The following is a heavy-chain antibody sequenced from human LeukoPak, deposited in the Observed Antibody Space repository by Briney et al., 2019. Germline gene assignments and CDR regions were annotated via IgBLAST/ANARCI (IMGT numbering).Heavy chain of an antibody. Sequence: PGRSLRLAWAPAGFTFDDYAIHWVRQAPGECLEWVSGISWNSGSIRYAESVKGRLPISSDYAKTSLYLQMKRLRAEEPALYYCAKGGSYLGEELDSWGQGNLVTVSS. CDR1: GFTFDDYA. J-gene: IGHJ4*02. D-gene: IGHD1-26*01. CDR2: ISWNSGSI. V-gene: IGHV3-9*01. CDR3: AKGGSYLGEELDS.